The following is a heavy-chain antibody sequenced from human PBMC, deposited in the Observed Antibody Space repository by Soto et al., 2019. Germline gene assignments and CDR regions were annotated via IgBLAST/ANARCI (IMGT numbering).Heavy chain of an antibody. D-gene: IGHD5-12*01. CDR3: ARSRQGGYKAFDY. CDR1: GGSISSGDYY. V-gene: IGHV4-30-4*01. J-gene: IGHJ4*02. CDR2: IYYSGST. Sequence: QVQLQESGPGLVKPSQTLSLTCTVSGGSISSGDYYWSWIRQPPGKGLEWIGYIYYSGSTYYNPSLKSRVTISVDTAKNQFSLKLSYVTAADTAVYYCARSRQGGYKAFDYWGQGTLVTVSS.